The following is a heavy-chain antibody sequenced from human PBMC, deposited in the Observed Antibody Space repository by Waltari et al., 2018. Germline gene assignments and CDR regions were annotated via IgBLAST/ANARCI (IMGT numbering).Heavy chain of an antibody. Sequence: QVQLQESGPGLVKPSETLSLTCTVSGGSISNYYWSWIRQPAGKGLEWIGRIYTSGTTNYNPYLKSRVTMSVDTSKNQFSLNLSSVTAADTAVYYCARGIGYCTSTNCYPRPLYFDYWGQGTLVTVSS. CDR1: GGSISNYY. V-gene: IGHV4-4*07. CDR3: ARGIGYCTSTNCYPRPLYFDY. J-gene: IGHJ4*02. D-gene: IGHD2-2*01. CDR2: IYTSGTT.